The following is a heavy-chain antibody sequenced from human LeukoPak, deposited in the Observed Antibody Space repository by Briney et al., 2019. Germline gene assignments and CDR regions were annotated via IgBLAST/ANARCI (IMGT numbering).Heavy chain of an antibody. V-gene: IGHV1-46*01. J-gene: IGHJ6*03. CDR2: INPSGGST. D-gene: IGHD2-15*01. Sequence: GASVKASCKASGYTFTGYYMHWVRQAPGQGLEWMGIINPSGGSTSYAQKFQGRVTMTRDMSTSTVYMELSSLRSEDTAVYYCARACGGSCYSGIYYYMDVWGKGTTVTVSS. CDR3: ARACGGSCYSGIYYYMDV. CDR1: GYTFTGYY.